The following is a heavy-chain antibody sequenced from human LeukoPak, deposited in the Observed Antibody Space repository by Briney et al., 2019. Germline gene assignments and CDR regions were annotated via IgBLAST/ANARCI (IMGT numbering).Heavy chain of an antibody. D-gene: IGHD5-12*01. J-gene: IGHJ6*03. CDR1: GFTFSSYW. CDR2: INSDGSST. V-gene: IGHV3-74*01. CDR3: ARDPSSPGLRGYMDV. Sequence: PGGSLRLPCAASGFTFSSYWMHWVRQAPGKGLVWVSRINSDGSSTSYADSVKGRFTISRDNAKNTLYLQMNSLRAEDTAVYYCARDPSSPGLRGYMDVWGKGTTVTVSS.